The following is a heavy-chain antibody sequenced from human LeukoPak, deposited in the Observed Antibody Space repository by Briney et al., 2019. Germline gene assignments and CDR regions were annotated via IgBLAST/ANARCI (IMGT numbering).Heavy chain of an antibody. CDR2: INPNDGGT. V-gene: IGHV1-46*01. J-gene: IGHJ4*02. CDR3: ARDLGSGWYYFDS. Sequence: ASVKVSCKASEYTFTSCYVHWVRLAPGQGLEWMGLINPNDGGTSYAQKFQGRVTMTRDMSTSTVYMEVSSLRSEDTAVYYCARDLGSGWYYFDSWGQGTLVTVSS. CDR1: EYTFTSCY. D-gene: IGHD6-19*01.